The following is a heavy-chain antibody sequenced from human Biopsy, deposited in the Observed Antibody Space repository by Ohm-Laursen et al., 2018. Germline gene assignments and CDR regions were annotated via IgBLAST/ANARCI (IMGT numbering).Heavy chain of an antibody. V-gene: IGHV4-61*01. D-gene: IGHD6-19*01. Sequence: SQTLSLTCSVSGDSLTSGPENWSWIRQSPGQGLEYIGFIYSGGNTNYNPSLKNRVTMSVDTSKNQFYLKLYSVTAADTAVYYCARRRPSSGWPFFGNRGQGALVIVSP. CDR1: GDSLTSGPEN. CDR3: ARRRPSSGWPFFGN. J-gene: IGHJ4*02. CDR2: IYSGGNT.